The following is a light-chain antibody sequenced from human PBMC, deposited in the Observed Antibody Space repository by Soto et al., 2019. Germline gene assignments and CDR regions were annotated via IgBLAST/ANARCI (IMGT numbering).Light chain of an antibody. Sequence: QLVLTKSPSASASLGASVKLTCTLSRGHSSYAIAWHQQQPEKGPRYLMKLNSDGSHSKGDGIPDRFSGSSSGAERYLTISSLQSEDEADYYCQTWGTGIQVFGGGTKLTVL. CDR1: RGHSSYA. CDR2: LNSDGSH. V-gene: IGLV4-69*01. J-gene: IGLJ2*01. CDR3: QTWGTGIQV.